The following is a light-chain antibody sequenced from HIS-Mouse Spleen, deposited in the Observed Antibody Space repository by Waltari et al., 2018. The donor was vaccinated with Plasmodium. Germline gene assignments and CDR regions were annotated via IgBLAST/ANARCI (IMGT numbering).Light chain of an antibody. V-gene: IGKV3-11*01. CDR1: QSVSSY. Sequence: IVLTQSPATLSLSPGVIATLSCRASQSVSSYLAWYQQKPGQAPRLLIYDASNRATGIPARFSGSGSGTDFTLTISSLEPEDFAVYYCQQRSNWPLTFGGGTKVEIK. J-gene: IGKJ4*01. CDR2: DAS. CDR3: QQRSNWPLT.